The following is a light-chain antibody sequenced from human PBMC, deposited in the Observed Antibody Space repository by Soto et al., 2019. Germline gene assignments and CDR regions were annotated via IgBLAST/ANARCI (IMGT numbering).Light chain of an antibody. Sequence: QSVLTQPASVSGSPGQTITISCSGTSSDVGAYNLVSRYQQFPGKAPKLMSFEVSQRPSGVSSRFSGSKSGSTASLTISGLQAEDEADYYCCSFAGGRNVFGTGTKVTVL. CDR2: EVS. CDR1: SSDVGAYNL. V-gene: IGLV2-23*02. CDR3: CSFAGGRNV. J-gene: IGLJ1*01.